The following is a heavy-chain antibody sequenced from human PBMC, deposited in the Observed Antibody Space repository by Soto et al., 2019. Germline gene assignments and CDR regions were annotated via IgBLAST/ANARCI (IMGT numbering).Heavy chain of an antibody. CDR3: ARDGPVMMTIGGVIVRGDYDAFNI. J-gene: IGHJ3*02. V-gene: IGHV1-3*01. D-gene: IGHD3-16*02. CDR2: INAGNGNT. Sequence: QVQLVQSGAEVKKPGASVKVSCKASGYTFTSYAMHWVRQAPGQRLEWMGWINAGNGNTKYSQKFQGRVTSTRDTTKRTAYRELTSLRCEDTGVYYCARDGPVMMTIGGVIVRGDYDAFNISCQGTIVTVSS. CDR1: GYTFTSYA.